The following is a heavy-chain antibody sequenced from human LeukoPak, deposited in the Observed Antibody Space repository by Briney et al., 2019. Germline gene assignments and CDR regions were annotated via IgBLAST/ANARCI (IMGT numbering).Heavy chain of an antibody. CDR2: INHSGST. CDR1: GGSFSGYY. CDR3: ARGGSGYKAYYYYYYMDV. J-gene: IGHJ6*03. D-gene: IGHD5-18*01. V-gene: IGHV4-34*01. Sequence: PSETLSLTCAVYGGSFSGYYWSWIRQPPGKGPEWIGEINHSGSTNYNPSLKSRVTISVDTSKNQFSLKLSSMTAADTAVYYCARGGSGYKAYYYYYYMDVWGKGTTVTVSS.